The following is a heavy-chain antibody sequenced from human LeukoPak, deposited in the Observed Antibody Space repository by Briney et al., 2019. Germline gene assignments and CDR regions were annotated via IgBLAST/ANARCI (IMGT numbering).Heavy chain of an antibody. J-gene: IGHJ4*02. V-gene: IGHV1-69*13. CDR2: IIPILGTA. D-gene: IGHD5-12*01. CDR3: ARVWPGSGYAFDY. CDR1: GGTFSSYA. Sequence: SVTVSCTASGGTFSSYAISWVRQAPGQGLEWMGGIIPILGTANYAQKFQGRVTITADESTSTAYMELSSLRSEDTAVYYCARVWPGSGYAFDYWGQGTLATVSS.